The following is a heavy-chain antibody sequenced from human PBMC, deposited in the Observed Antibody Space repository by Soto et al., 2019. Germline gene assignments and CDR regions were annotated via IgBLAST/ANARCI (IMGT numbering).Heavy chain of an antibody. Sequence: QIKLIQSGPTLVKPPQPLMLTCTFSGFSLSTSGAAVGWVRQPPGRALEWLALIYWDVDNRYNASLGNRLTITKDTSMNQVVLTLTNVDPADTATFYCAHRATMTIFGLIIDNGIWFDPWGQGTRVIVSS. CDR2: IYWDVDN. CDR1: GFSLSTSGAA. J-gene: IGHJ5*02. CDR3: AHRATMTIFGLIIDNGIWFDP. D-gene: IGHD3-3*01. V-gene: IGHV2-5*02.